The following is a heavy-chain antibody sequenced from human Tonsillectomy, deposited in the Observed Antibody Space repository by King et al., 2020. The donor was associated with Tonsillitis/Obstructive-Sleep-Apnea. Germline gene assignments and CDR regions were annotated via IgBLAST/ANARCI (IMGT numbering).Heavy chain of an antibody. CDR1: GYTFTRYG. J-gene: IGHJ5*02. D-gene: IGHD3-9*01. CDR2: ISADNGNT. CDR3: ARDRGIGYDIVTGDNWFDP. Sequence: QLVQSGAEVKKPGASVKVSCKASGYTFTRYGISWVRQAPGQGLEWMGWISADNGNTNYAQMLQGRVTMTTDTSTSTAYMELRSLRSDDTAVYYCARDRGIGYDIVTGDNWFDPWGQGTLVTVSS. V-gene: IGHV1-18*01.